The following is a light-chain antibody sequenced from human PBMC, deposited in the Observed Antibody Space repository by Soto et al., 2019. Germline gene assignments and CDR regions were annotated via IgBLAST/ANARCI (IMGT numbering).Light chain of an antibody. CDR1: QTIRTS. V-gene: IGKV1-39*01. J-gene: IGKJ1*01. Sequence: DIQMTQSPSSLSASVGDRVILTCRASQTIRTSLNWYQQKPGQAPKLLIYAASTLHSGVPSRFSGSGSGTDVTLSISNLQPEDFATYFCQQTYATPPTFGQGTKVEI. CDR3: QQTYATPPT. CDR2: AAS.